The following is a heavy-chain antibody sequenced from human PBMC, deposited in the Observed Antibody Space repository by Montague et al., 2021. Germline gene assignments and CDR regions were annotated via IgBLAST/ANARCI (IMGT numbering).Heavy chain of an antibody. D-gene: IGHD3-10*01. CDR1: GGSLSEYY. J-gene: IGHJ4*02. CDR2: VRHIGST. CDR3: ASDRGPFDY. Sequence: SETLSLTCGVYGGSLSEYYWTWIRQSLEKGLEWIGEVRHIGSTNYNPSLTSRVPMSVDKSKNQFSLKLRSVTAADTAVYYCASDRGPFDYWGQGTVVTVSS. V-gene: IGHV4-34*01.